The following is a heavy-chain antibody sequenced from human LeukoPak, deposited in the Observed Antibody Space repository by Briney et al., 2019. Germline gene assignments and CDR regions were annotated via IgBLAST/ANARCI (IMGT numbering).Heavy chain of an antibody. CDR2: IYYSVST. CDR1: GGSISSSSYY. Sequence: SETLSLTCTVSGGSISSSSYYWGWIRQPPGKRLEWIGSIYYSVSTYYNPSLKSRVTISVDTLYNQVSVTLSSVTAADTDVYYCAAPYYYGSGSYREYGMDVWGQGTKVTVSS. CDR3: AAPYYYGSGSYREYGMDV. J-gene: IGHJ6*02. D-gene: IGHD3-10*01. V-gene: IGHV4-39*01.